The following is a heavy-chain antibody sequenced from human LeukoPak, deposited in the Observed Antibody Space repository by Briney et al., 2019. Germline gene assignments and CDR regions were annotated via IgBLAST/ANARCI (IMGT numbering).Heavy chain of an antibody. CDR2: INLDGSKK. Sequence: GGSLRLSCATSGFIFSHHWMSWVRQAPGKGLEWVANINLDGSKKYYVDSVKGRFTISRDNAQKSLYLQMNSLRVEDTAVYYCARDETGGYIENWGQGTLVTVSS. V-gene: IGHV3-7*01. CDR3: ARDETGGYIEN. CDR1: GFIFSHHW. D-gene: IGHD3-10*01. J-gene: IGHJ4*02.